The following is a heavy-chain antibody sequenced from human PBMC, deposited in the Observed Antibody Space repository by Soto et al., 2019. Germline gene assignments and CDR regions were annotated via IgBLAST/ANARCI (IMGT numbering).Heavy chain of an antibody. CDR2: IREDGSEK. CDR3: ARATAFES. Sequence: EVQLVESGGGLVQPGGSLRLSCAASGFTFSSYWMSWVRQAPGKGLEWVANIREDGSEKNYVDSLKGRFTISRDNAKKSLYLQMSSLGADDTAVYYCARATAFESWGQGTLVTVSS. V-gene: IGHV3-7*01. J-gene: IGHJ4*02. D-gene: IGHD4-17*01. CDR1: GFTFSSYW.